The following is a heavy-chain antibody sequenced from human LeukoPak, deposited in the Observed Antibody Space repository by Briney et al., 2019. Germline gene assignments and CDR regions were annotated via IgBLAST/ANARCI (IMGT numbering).Heavy chain of an antibody. V-gene: IGHV3-23*01. Sequence: PGGSLRLSCAASGFTFSSYAMSWVRQAPGKGLEWVSAISGSGGSTYYADSVKGRFTISRDNSKNTLYLQMNSLRVEDTAVYYCAKEWAVIGTPLLDYWGQGNLVTVSS. CDR3: AKEWAVIGTPLLDY. D-gene: IGHD4-11*01. J-gene: IGHJ4*02. CDR2: ISGSGGST. CDR1: GFTFSSYA.